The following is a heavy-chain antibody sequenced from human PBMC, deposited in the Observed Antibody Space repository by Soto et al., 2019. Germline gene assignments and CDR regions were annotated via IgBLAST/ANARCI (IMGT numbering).Heavy chain of an antibody. CDR2: MNPNSGNT. D-gene: IGHD3-10*01. V-gene: IGHV1-8*01. CDR3: ARGGVFFFAAPTNPFDY. J-gene: IGHJ4*02. CDR1: GYTFTSYD. Sequence: QVQLVQSGAEVKKPGASVKVSCKASGYTFTSYDINWVRQATGQGLEWMGWMNPNSGNTGYAQKFQGRVTMTRNTSIGTPYMELSSLRSEDTAVYYCARGGVFFFAAPTNPFDYWGQGTLVTVSS.